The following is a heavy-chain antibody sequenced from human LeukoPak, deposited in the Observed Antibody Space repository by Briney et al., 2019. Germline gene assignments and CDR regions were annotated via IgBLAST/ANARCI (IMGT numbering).Heavy chain of an antibody. CDR1: GGSFSGYY. V-gene: IGHV4-34*01. CDR3: ARGGPYDFWSGYQRPPYYYYGMDV. CDR2: INHSGST. Sequence: PSETLSLTCAVYGGSFSGYYWSWLRQPPGKGLEWIGEINHSGSTNYNPSLKSRVTISVDTSKNQFSLKLSSVTAADTAVYYCARGGPYDFWSGYQRPPYYYYGMDVWGQGTTVTVSS. J-gene: IGHJ6*02. D-gene: IGHD3-3*01.